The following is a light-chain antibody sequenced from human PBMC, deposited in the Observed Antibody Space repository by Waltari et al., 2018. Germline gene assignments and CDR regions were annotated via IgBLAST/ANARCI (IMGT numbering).Light chain of an antibody. CDR1: QSVSTS. CDR3: HQGYSWPFT. CDR2: DAS. J-gene: IGKJ4*01. V-gene: IGKV3-11*01. Sequence: EILLTQSPATLSLSPGDRATLPCRASQSVSTSLAWFQQKPGQPPRLLIYDASNRANDIPGRFRGSGSGTDFTLSISSLEPEDLAVYYCHQGYSWPFTFGGGTKVQIK.